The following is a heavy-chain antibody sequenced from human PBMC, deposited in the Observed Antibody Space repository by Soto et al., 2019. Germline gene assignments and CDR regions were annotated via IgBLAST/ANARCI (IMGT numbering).Heavy chain of an antibody. D-gene: IGHD3-22*01. CDR2: ISSSSSYT. Sequence: GGSLRLSCAASGFTFSDYYTSWIRQAPGKGLGWVSYISSSSSYTNYADSVKGRFTISRDNAKNSLYLQMNSLRAEDTAVYYCARVGLYLNYYDSSPFDCWGQGTLVTVSS. J-gene: IGHJ4*02. V-gene: IGHV3-11*06. CDR1: GFTFSDYY. CDR3: ARVGLYLNYYDSSPFDC.